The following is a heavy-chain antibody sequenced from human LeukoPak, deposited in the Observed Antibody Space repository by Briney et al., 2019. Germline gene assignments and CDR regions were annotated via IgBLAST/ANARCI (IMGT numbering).Heavy chain of an antibody. CDR3: ARASYNDY. CDR1: GYTFTDSY. D-gene: IGHD1-1*01. J-gene: IGHJ4*02. V-gene: IGHV1-2*02. Sequence: ASVKVSCKASGYTFTDSYIHWVRQAPGQGLEWMGWINPNSGGTNYAQNFQGRVTMTRDTSISTAYMELSSLTSDDTAVYYCARASYNDYWGQGTLVTVSS. CDR2: INPNSGGT.